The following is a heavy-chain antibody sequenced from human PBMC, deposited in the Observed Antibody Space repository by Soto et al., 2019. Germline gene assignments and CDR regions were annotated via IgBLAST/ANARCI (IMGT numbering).Heavy chain of an antibody. Sequence: QVQLVQSGAEVKKPGASVKVSCKASGYTFTSYGISWVRQAPGQGLEWMGWISAYNGNTNYAQKLQGRVTMTTDTATSTAYMELRSLRSDDTAVYYCARDIDYYDSSGYPDYWGQGTLVTVSS. CDR1: GYTFTSYG. D-gene: IGHD3-22*01. CDR3: ARDIDYYDSSGYPDY. V-gene: IGHV1-18*01. CDR2: ISAYNGNT. J-gene: IGHJ4*02.